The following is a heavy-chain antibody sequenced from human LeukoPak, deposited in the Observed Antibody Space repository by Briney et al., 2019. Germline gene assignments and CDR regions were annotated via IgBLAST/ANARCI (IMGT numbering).Heavy chain of an antibody. J-gene: IGHJ5*02. D-gene: IGHD3-9*01. V-gene: IGHV4-39*01. CDR2: IYYSGST. Sequence: TSETLSLTCTVSGGSISSSSYYWGWIRQPPGKGLEWIGSIYYSGSTYYNPSLKSRVTISVDTSKNQFSLKLSSVTAADTAVYYCARHPRDFDWLFTSEHWFDPWGQGTLVTVSS. CDR1: GGSISSSSYY. CDR3: ARHPRDFDWLFTSEHWFDP.